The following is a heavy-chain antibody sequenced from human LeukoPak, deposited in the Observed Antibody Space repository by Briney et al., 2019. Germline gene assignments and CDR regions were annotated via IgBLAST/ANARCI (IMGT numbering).Heavy chain of an antibody. CDR1: GYTFTSYG. V-gene: IGHV1-18*01. CDR3: ARLIAAAGTEYFDY. D-gene: IGHD6-13*01. CDR2: ISAYNGNT. Sequence: ASVKVSCKASGYTFTSYGISWVRQAPGQGLEWMGWISAYNGNTNYAQKLQGRVTMTTDTSTSTAYMELRSLRSDDTAVYYCARLIAAAGTEYFDYWGQGTLVTVSS. J-gene: IGHJ4*02.